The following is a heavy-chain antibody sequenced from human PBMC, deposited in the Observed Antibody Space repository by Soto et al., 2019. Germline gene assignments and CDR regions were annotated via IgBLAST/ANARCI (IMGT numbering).Heavy chain of an antibody. CDR3: ARIPNSAYNRHCDY. Sequence: QVQMVESGGGLVKPGGPLRLSCAASGFIFSHYYMGWIRQAPGKGLEWVSYINPTSGHRNYTDSVKSRFTISRGNARNSLYLQINSLTAVGVAMSYCARIPNSAYNRHCDYWSQGTLVTDSS. CDR2: INPTSGHR. CDR1: GFIFSHYY. J-gene: IGHJ4*02. V-gene: IGHV3-11*06. D-gene: IGHD1-1*01.